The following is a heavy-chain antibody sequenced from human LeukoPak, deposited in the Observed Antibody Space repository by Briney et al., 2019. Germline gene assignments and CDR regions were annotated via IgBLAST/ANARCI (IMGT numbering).Heavy chain of an antibody. Sequence: PGGSLRLSCAASGFTFSSYSMNWVRQAPGKGLEWVSSISSSSSYIYYADSVKGRFTISRDNAKNSLYLQVNSLRAEDTAVYYCARMRSDYMDVWGKGTTVTVSS. D-gene: IGHD5-24*01. CDR3: ARMRSDYMDV. CDR2: ISSSSSYI. J-gene: IGHJ6*03. CDR1: GFTFSSYS. V-gene: IGHV3-21*01.